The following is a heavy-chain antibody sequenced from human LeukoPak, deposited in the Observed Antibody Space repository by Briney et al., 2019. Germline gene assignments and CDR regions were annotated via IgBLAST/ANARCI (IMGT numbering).Heavy chain of an antibody. J-gene: IGHJ4*02. Sequence: GESLKISCKGSGYSFTNYWIDWVRQLPGKGLELMGIIYPGDSDTRYSPSFQGQVSISADKSISTAYLQWSSLKASDTAMYYCATGSYSDYFDYWGQGTLVTVSS. D-gene: IGHD3-10*01. CDR3: ATGSYSDYFDY. V-gene: IGHV5-51*01. CDR2: IYPGDSDT. CDR1: GYSFTNYW.